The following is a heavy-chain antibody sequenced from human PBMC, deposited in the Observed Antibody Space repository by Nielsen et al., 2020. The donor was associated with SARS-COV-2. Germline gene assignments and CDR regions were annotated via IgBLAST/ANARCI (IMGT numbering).Heavy chain of an antibody. D-gene: IGHD6-13*01. J-gene: IGHJ6*03. CDR3: ARAIREQQLVRGYYYYYMDV. Sequence: ASVKVSCKASGYTFTSYGINWVRQATGQGLEWMGWMNPNSGNTGYAQKFQGRVTMTRNTSISTAYMELSSLRSEDTAVYYCARAIREQQLVRGYYYYYMDVWGKGTTVTVSS. CDR1: GYTFTSYG. V-gene: IGHV1-8*02. CDR2: MNPNSGNT.